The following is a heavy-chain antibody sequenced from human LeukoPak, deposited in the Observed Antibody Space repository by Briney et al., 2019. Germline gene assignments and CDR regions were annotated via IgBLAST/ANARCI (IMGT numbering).Heavy chain of an antibody. CDR2: ISSSGSTI. Sequence: GGSLRLSCAASGSTFRDYYMSWIRQAPGKGLEWVSSISSSGSTIYYADSVKGRFTISRDHAKNSLSLQINSLRAEDTALYYCARGTGGRYSYNYWGQGTLVTVSS. CDR1: GSTFRDYY. CDR3: ARGTGGRYSYNY. D-gene: IGHD5-18*01. V-gene: IGHV3-11*01. J-gene: IGHJ4*02.